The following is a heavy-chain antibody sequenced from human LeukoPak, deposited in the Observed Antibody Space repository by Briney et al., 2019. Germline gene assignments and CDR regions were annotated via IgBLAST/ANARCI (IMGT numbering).Heavy chain of an antibody. CDR1: GGSITRTSFY. CDR3: ARRVRVGFREGSFDY. Sequence: SETLSLTCTVSGGSITRTSFYWGWIRQPPGKGLEWIGNMYYSGTTYYNPSLKSRVAISVDTSKNQFSLKLTSVTAADTALCYCARRVRVGFREGSFDYWGQGTLVTVSS. CDR2: MYYSGTT. J-gene: IGHJ4*02. D-gene: IGHD3-10*01. V-gene: IGHV4-39*01.